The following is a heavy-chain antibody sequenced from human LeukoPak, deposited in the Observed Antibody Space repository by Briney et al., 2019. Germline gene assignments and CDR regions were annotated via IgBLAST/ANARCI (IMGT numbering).Heavy chain of an antibody. V-gene: IGHV4-34*01. J-gene: IGHJ5*02. CDR1: GGSFSGYY. CDR2: INHSGST. D-gene: IGHD3-10*01. CDR3: ARSLKKMLGSGSYYTLFGYDP. Sequence: PSETLSLTRAVYGGSFSGYYWSLSRQPPGKGLEGIGEINHSGSTNYNPSLKTRVTISVASYKNQFTLELSSVTAADPAVYYCARSLKKMLGSGSYYTLFGYDPWGKGTLVTVSS.